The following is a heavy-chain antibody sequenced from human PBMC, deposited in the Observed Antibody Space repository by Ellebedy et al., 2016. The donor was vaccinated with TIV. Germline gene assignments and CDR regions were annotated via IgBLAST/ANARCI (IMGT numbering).Heavy chain of an antibody. CDR3: ARDLGPWRDYYYYGMDV. J-gene: IGHJ6*02. Sequence: GESLKISCAASGFTFSSYTMNSVRQAPGKGLEWVSSISSSSSYIYYADSVKGRFTISRDNAKNSLYLQMNSLRAEDTAVYYCARDLGPWRDYYYYGMDVWGQGTTVTVSS. CDR1: GFTFSSYT. CDR2: ISSSSSYI. D-gene: IGHD3-16*01. V-gene: IGHV3-21*01.